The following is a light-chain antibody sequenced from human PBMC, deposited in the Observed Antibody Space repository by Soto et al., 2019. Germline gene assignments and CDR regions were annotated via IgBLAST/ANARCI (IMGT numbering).Light chain of an antibody. CDR1: SSDIGAYNF. CDR2: DVN. J-gene: IGLJ2*01. CDR3: TSWTTSTTMI. Sequence: QSALTQPASVSGSPGQSITISCTGTSSDIGAYNFVSWYQQHPAKAPKPMLYDVNIRPSGVSNRFSGSKSGNAASLTIAGLQAEDEADYYCTSWTTSTTMIFGGGTKLTVL. V-gene: IGLV2-14*03.